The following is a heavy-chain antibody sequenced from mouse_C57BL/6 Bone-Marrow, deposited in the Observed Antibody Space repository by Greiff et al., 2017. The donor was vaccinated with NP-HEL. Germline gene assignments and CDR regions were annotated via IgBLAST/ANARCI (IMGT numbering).Heavy chain of an antibody. CDR3: AREDGFDYFDY. V-gene: IGHV5-16*01. J-gene: IGHJ2*01. D-gene: IGHD2-3*01. Sequence: EVQLVESEGGLVQPGSSMKLSCTASGFTFSDYYMAWVRQVPEKGLEWVANINYDGSSTYYLDSLKSRFIISRDNAKNILYLQMSSLKSEDTATYYCAREDGFDYFDYWGQGTTLTVSS. CDR2: INYDGSST. CDR1: GFTFSDYY.